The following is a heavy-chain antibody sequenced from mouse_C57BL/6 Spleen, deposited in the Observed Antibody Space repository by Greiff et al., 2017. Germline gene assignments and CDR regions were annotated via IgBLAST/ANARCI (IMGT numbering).Heavy chain of an antibody. CDR2: IYPSDSET. V-gene: IGHV1-61*01. CDR1: GYTFTSYW. CDR3: ARSFTTVVADAMDY. J-gene: IGHJ4*01. Sequence: QVQLQQPGAELVRPGSSVKLSCKASGYTFTSYWMDWVKQRPGQGLEWIGNIYPSDSETHYNQKFKDKATLTVDKSSSTAYMQLSSLTSEDSAVYYCARSFTTVVADAMDYWGQGTSGTVSS. D-gene: IGHD1-1*01.